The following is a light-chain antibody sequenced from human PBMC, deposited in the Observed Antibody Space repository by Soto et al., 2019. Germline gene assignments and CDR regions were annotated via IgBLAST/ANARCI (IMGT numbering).Light chain of an antibody. V-gene: IGLV2-14*01. Sequence: QFALTQPASVSGSPGQSITISCTGTSSDIGAYKYVSWYQQHPGKAPKLMIFEVSNRPSGVSDRFSGSKSDNTASLTISGLQTEDEADYYCTSYTTSTTVVFGGGTKLTVL. J-gene: IGLJ2*01. CDR3: TSYTTSTTVV. CDR2: EVS. CDR1: SSDIGAYKY.